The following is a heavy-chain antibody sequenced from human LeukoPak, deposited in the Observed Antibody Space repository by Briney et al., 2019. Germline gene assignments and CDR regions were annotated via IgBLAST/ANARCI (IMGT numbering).Heavy chain of an antibody. J-gene: IGHJ4*02. Sequence: PGGSLRLSCAASGFTFSSYAMTWVRQPPGKGLEGVSSITGSTGSTYYADSVKGRFTISRDNSKNTLYLQMNSLRAEDTAVYYCAKRYSGSSGLYNFDYWGQGNLVTVSS. CDR3: AKRYSGSSGLYNFDY. CDR2: ITGSTGST. V-gene: IGHV3-23*01. D-gene: IGHD1-26*01. CDR1: GFTFSSYA.